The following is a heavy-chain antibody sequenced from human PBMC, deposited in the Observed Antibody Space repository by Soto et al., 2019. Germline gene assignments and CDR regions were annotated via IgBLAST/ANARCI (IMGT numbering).Heavy chain of an antibody. CDR1: GFSLSNAGLG. CDR3: ASTYSTSWYWFDP. V-gene: IGHV2-26*04. J-gene: IGHJ5*02. D-gene: IGHD6-13*01. Sequence: QVTVNESGPVLVKPTETITLTCTVSGFSLSNAGLGVSWIRQPPGKALEWLAHIFSNDEKSYSTSLKSRLTVSKDTSKGQVVLTMTNIDPVDTATYYCASTYSTSWYWFDPWGQGTLVTVSS. CDR2: IFSNDEK.